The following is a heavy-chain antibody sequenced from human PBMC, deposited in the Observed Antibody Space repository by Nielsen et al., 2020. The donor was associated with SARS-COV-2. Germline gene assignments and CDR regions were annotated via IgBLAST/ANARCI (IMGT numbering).Heavy chain of an antibody. Sequence: SETLSLTCTVSGGSVSSGSYYWSWIRQPPGKGLEWIGYIYYSGSTNYNPSLKSRVTISVDTSKNQFSLKLSSVTAADTAVYYCARAPYYYDSSGYYGDAFDIWGQGTMVTVSS. D-gene: IGHD3-22*01. CDR1: GGSVSSGSYY. V-gene: IGHV4-61*01. CDR2: IYYSGST. J-gene: IGHJ3*02. CDR3: ARAPYYYDSSGYYGDAFDI.